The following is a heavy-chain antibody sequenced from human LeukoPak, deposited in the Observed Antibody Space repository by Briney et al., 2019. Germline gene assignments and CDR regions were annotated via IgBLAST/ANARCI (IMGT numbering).Heavy chain of an antibody. Sequence: ASVKVSCKASGYTFTSYDINWVRQATGQGLEWMGWMNPNSGNTGYAQKFQGRVTMTRNTSISTAYMELSSLRAEDTAVYYCARDLLVHVPTFDYWGQGTLVTVSS. V-gene: IGHV1-8*01. D-gene: IGHD4/OR15-4a*01. CDR3: ARDLLVHVPTFDY. CDR1: GYTFTSYD. CDR2: MNPNSGNT. J-gene: IGHJ4*02.